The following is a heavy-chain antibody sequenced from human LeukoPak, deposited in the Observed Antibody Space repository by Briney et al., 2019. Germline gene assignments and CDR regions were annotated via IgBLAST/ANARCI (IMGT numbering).Heavy chain of an antibody. D-gene: IGHD4-17*01. V-gene: IGHV3-30*02. Sequence: GGSLRLSCAASGFTFSSYTFFWVRQAPGKGLEWVAFIRYDGSNKYYADSVKGRFTISRDNSKNTLYLQMNSLRAEDTAVYYCAKSGRDGDYGWGQGTLVTVSS. CDR3: AKSGRDGDYG. J-gene: IGHJ4*02. CDR2: IRYDGSNK. CDR1: GFTFSSYT.